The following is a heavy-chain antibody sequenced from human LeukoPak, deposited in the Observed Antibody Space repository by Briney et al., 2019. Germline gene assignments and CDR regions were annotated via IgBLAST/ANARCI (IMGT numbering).Heavy chain of an antibody. D-gene: IGHD1-14*01. Sequence: SETLSLTCAVYGVSFSGYYWSWIRQPPGKGLEWIGEINHSGSTNHNPSLKSRVTISVDTSKNQFSLKLSSVTAADTAVYYCARPNRTRYYYYYMDVWGKGTTVTVSS. J-gene: IGHJ6*03. CDR2: INHSGST. CDR3: ARPNRTRYYYYYMDV. CDR1: GVSFSGYY. V-gene: IGHV4-34*01.